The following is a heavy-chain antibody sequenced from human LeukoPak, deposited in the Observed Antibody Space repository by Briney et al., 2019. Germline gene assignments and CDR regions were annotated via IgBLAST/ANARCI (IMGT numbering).Heavy chain of an antibody. CDR3: ARPSRSGYSTGWPDY. D-gene: IGHD6-19*01. J-gene: IGHJ4*02. CDR1: GFTFSTYT. Sequence: GGSLRLSCAASGFTFSTYTMHWVRQAPGKGLEWVSCIDISGTSMYYADSVKGRFTISRDNAENSLFLQMHSLRAEDTAVYYCARPSRSGYSTGWPDYWGQGTLVTVSS. CDR2: IDISGTSM. V-gene: IGHV3-21*01.